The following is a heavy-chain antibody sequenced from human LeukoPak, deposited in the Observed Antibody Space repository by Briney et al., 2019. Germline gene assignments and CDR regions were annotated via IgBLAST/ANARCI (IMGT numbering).Heavy chain of an antibody. V-gene: IGHV4-30-4*08. CDR3: ARVWSSGWYQGHDAFDI. CDR2: IYYSGST. CDR1: GGSISSGDYY. Sequence: PSQTLSLTFTVSGGSISSGDYYWSWIRQPPGKGLEWIGYIYYSGSTYYNPSLKSRVTISVDTSKNQFSLKLSSVTAADTAVYYCARVWSSGWYQGHDAFDIWGQGTMVTVSP. J-gene: IGHJ3*02. D-gene: IGHD6-19*01.